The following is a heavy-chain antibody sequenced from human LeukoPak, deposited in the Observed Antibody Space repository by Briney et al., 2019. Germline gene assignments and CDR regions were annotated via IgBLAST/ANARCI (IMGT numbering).Heavy chain of an antibody. CDR2: TIPIFGAT. Sequence: ASVKVSCKASGGTFSGHAISWVRQAPGQGLEWMGGTIPIFGATNYTQRFQGRITITTDESTTAAYMELTSLRSEDTAVYFCAGGDPFNYYMDVWGKGTSVTVFS. V-gene: IGHV1-69*05. D-gene: IGHD4-17*01. J-gene: IGHJ6*03. CDR3: AGGDPFNYYMDV. CDR1: GGTFSGHA.